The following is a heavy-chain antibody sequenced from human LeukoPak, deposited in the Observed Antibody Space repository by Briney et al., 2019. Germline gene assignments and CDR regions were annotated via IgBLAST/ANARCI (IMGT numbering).Heavy chain of an antibody. CDR3: ARDVYYYGSGSYYGYIGY. J-gene: IGHJ4*02. D-gene: IGHD3-10*01. CDR2: INPNSGGT. V-gene: IGHV1-2*02. Sequence: ASVKVSCKASGYTFTGYYMHWVRQAPGQGLGWMGWINPNSGGTNYAQKFQGRVTMTRDTSISTAYMELSRLRSDDTAVYYCARDVYYYGSGSYYGYIGYWGQGTLVTVSS. CDR1: GYTFTGYY.